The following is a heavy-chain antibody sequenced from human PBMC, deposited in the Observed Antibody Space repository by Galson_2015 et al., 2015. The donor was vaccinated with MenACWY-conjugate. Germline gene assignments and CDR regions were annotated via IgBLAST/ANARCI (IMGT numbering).Heavy chain of an antibody. CDR3: ARGVEQWLVRPSTHFDI. V-gene: IGHV3-20*01. D-gene: IGHD6-19*01. Sequence: SLRLSCAGSGFTFDDHGMYWVRQAPGKGLEWGSSINWNGDRTGYADSVKGRFTISRDNAKNSLYLQMNNLRAEDTAFYHCARGVEQWLVRPSTHFDIWGQGTLLTVSS. CDR1: GFTFDDHG. CDR2: INWNGDRT. J-gene: IGHJ3*02.